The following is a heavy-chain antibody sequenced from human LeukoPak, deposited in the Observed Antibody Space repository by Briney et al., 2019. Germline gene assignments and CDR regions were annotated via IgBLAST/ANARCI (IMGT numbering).Heavy chain of an antibody. CDR3: ARGGSGSYYGPNWFDP. D-gene: IGHD1-26*01. Sequence: ASVKVSCKASGYTFTGYYMHWVRQAPGQGLEWMGWINPNSGGTNYAQKFQGRVTMTRDTSTSTVYMELSSLRSEDTAVYYCARGGSGSYYGPNWFDPWGQGTLVTVSS. CDR2: INPNSGGT. V-gene: IGHV1-2*02. J-gene: IGHJ5*02. CDR1: GYTFTGYY.